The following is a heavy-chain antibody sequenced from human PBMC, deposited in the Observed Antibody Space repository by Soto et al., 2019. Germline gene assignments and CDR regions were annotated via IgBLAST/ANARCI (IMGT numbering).Heavy chain of an antibody. D-gene: IGHD2-15*01. CDR3: AKRGYCSGATCHMFEY. J-gene: IGHJ4*02. Sequence: GGSLRLSCAASGFTFSNYAMSWVRQAPGKGLEWVSTISGSAATTFYADSVEGRFTISGDNSKNTLFVQMNSLRAEDTAVYYCAKRGYCSGATCHMFEYWGQGTLVTVSS. CDR1: GFTFSNYA. V-gene: IGHV3-23*01. CDR2: ISGSAATT.